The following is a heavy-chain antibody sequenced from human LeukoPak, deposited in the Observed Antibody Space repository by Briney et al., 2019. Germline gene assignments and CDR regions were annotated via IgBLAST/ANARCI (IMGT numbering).Heavy chain of an antibody. CDR1: GFTFDDYA. Sequence: GGSLRLSCAASGFTFDDYAMHCVRQAPGKGLEWVSGISWNSGSIGYADSVKGRFTISRDNAKNSLYLQMNSLRAEDMALYYCAKDNLGVFDYWGQGTLVTVSS. V-gene: IGHV3-9*03. CDR3: AKDNLGVFDY. CDR2: ISWNSGSI. J-gene: IGHJ4*02.